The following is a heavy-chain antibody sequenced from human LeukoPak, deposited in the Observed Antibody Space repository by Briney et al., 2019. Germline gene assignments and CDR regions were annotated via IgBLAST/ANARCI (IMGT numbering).Heavy chain of an antibody. J-gene: IGHJ6*04. D-gene: IGHD3-10*02. CDR3: AELGITMIGGV. CDR2: ISSSGSTI. CDR1: GFTFSSNG. V-gene: IGHV3-48*03. Sequence: GGSLRLSCVASGFTFSSNGMHWVRQAPGKGLEWVSYISSSGSTIYYADSVKGRFTISRDNAKNSLYLQMNSLRAEDTAVYYCAELGITMIGGVWGKGTTVTISS.